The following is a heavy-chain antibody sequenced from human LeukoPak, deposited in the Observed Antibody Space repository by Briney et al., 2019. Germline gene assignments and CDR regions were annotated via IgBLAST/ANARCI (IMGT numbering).Heavy chain of an antibody. D-gene: IGHD6-13*01. V-gene: IGHV1-2*02. J-gene: IGHJ2*01. CDR2: INPNSGGT. CDR3: AGDPKSSSWSFDL. Sequence: ASVKVSCKASGYTFTGYYMHWVRQAPGQGLEWMGWINPNSGGTNYAQKFQGRVTMTRDTSISTAYMELSRLRSDDTAVYYCAGDPKSSSWSFDLWGRGTLVTVSS. CDR1: GYTFTGYY.